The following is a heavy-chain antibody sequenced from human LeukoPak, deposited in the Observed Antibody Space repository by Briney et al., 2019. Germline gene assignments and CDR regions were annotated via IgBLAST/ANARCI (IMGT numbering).Heavy chain of an antibody. CDR3: AREYSSTWYY. CDR1: GYTFTSYG. V-gene: IGHV1-69*05. D-gene: IGHD6-13*01. CDR2: IIPIFGTA. Sequence: GASVKVSCKASGYTFTSYGISWVRQAPGQGLEWMGEIIPIFGTANYAQKFQGRVTITTDESTTTAYMELSSLRSDDTAVYYCAREYSSTWYYWGQGTLVTVSS. J-gene: IGHJ4*02.